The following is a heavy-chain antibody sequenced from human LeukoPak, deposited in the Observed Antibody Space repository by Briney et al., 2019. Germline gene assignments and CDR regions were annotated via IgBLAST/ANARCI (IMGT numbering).Heavy chain of an antibody. CDR1: GYTFTGHY. J-gene: IGHJ4*02. CDR3: ARKSDYYDSSGYRYYFDY. CDR2: INPNSGGT. Sequence: ASVKVSCKASGYTFTGHYMHWVRQAPGQGLEWMGWINPNSGGTNYAQKFQGRVTMTRDTSISTAYMELSRLRSDATAVYYCARKSDYYDSSGYRYYFDYWGQGTLVTVSS. D-gene: IGHD3-22*01. V-gene: IGHV1-2*02.